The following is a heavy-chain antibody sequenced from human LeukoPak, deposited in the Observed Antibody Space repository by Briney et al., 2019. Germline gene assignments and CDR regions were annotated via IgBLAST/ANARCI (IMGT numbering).Heavy chain of an antibody. CDR1: GGSISSGGYS. J-gene: IGHJ4*02. CDR2: ISWNSGSI. CDR3: AKGLYSSSLYYFDY. D-gene: IGHD6-13*01. V-gene: IGHV3-9*01. Sequence: LSLTCAVSGGSISSGGYSWSWIRQPPGKGLEWVSGISWNSGSIGSADSVKGRFTISRDDAKNSPYLQMNSLRAEDTALYYCAKGLYSSSLYYFDYWGQGTLVTVSS.